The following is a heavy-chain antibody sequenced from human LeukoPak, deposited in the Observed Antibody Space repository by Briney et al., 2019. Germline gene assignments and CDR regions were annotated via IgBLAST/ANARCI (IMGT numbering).Heavy chain of an antibody. CDR2: MYTSGIT. J-gene: IGHJ6*02. CDR1: GGSISGYY. CDR3: ARGGLMGSYFYYYGMDV. Sequence: SETLSLTCTVSGGSISGYYWTWIRQPAGKGLEWVGRMYTSGITDYNPSLRSRVTMSVDTSKNQFSLKLRSVTAADAALYYCARGGLMGSYFYYYGMDVWGQGTTVTVSS. V-gene: IGHV4-4*07. D-gene: IGHD2-8*01.